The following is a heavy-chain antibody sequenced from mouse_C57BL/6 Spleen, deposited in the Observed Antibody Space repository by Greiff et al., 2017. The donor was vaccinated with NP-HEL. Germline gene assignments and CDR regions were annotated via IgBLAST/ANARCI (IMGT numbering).Heavy chain of an antibody. Sequence: EVQLVESGGDLVKPGGSLKLSCAASGFTFSSYGMSWVRQTPDKRLEWVATISSGGSYTYYPDSVKGRFTISRDYAKNTLYLQVSSLKSEDTAMYYCARGDYYFDYWGQGTTLTVSS. CDR2: ISSGGSYT. CDR3: ARGDYYFDY. CDR1: GFTFSSYG. V-gene: IGHV5-6*01. J-gene: IGHJ2*01.